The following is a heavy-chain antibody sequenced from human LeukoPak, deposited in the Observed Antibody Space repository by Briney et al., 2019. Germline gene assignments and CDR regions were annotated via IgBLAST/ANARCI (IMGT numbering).Heavy chain of an antibody. J-gene: IGHJ4*02. CDR3: ARGTYYYDSSGLRYFDY. CDR2: INPSGGST. Sequence: ASVTVSCMASGYTFTSYYMHWVRQAPGQGLEWMGIINPSGGSTSYAQKFQGRVTMTRDTSTSTVYMELSSLRSEDTAVYYCARGTYYYDSSGLRYFDYWGQGTLVTVSS. CDR1: GYTFTSYY. V-gene: IGHV1-46*01. D-gene: IGHD3-22*01.